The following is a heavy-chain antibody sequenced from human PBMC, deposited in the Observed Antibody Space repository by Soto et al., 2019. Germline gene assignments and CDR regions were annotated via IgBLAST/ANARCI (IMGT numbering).Heavy chain of an antibody. D-gene: IGHD1-26*01. J-gene: IGHJ5*01. V-gene: IGHV1-69*01. Sequence: QVQLVQSGAEVKKPGSSVKVSCKASGGVFRNYAINWVRQAPGQGLEWMGGIIPVFGTADYPQKFQGRVTITADESTTTAYMELTSLKPEDTAVYFCARARWGSYSFDSWGQGTLVTVAS. CDR1: GGVFRNYA. CDR2: IIPVFGTA. CDR3: ARARWGSYSFDS.